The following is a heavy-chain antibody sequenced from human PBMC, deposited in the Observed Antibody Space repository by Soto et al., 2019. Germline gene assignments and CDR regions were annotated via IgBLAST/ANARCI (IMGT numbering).Heavy chain of an antibody. V-gene: IGHV3-74*01. J-gene: IGHJ1*01. CDR1: GFTFSSYW. Sequence: GGSLRLSCAASGFTFSSYWMHWVRQVPGKGLVWVSRINSDGSATYYADSVKGRFTIFRDNAKNTLYLQMNSLRAEDTAVYYCATPGYSSGWLFQHWGQGTLVTVSS. CDR2: INSDGSAT. CDR3: ATPGYSSGWLFQH. D-gene: IGHD6-19*01.